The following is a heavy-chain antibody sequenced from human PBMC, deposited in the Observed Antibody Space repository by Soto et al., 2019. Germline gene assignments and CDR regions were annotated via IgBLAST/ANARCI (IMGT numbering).Heavy chain of an antibody. CDR2: IYYGGIT. Sequence: SETLSLTCSVSGGSITSGGYYWNWIRQHPGKGLEWIGYIYYGGITYYNPSLKSRITISVDTSKNQFSLKLSSVTAADTAVYYCARTRAVWFDPWGQGTLVTVSS. V-gene: IGHV4-31*03. CDR3: ARTRAVWFDP. D-gene: IGHD6-19*01. CDR1: GGSITSGGYY. J-gene: IGHJ5*02.